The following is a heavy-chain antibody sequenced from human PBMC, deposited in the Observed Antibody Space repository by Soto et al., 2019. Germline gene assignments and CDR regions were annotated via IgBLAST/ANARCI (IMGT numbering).Heavy chain of an antibody. V-gene: IGHV3-20*04. Sequence: GGSLRLSCAASGFTFDDYAMSWVRQVPGKGLEWVSGINWNGGSTGYPDSVKGRFTIPRDNAKNSLYLQVNSLRAEDTALYYCARGTTSGWFFPFDYWGQGTLVTVSS. CDR1: GFTFDDYA. CDR2: INWNGGST. D-gene: IGHD6-19*01. CDR3: ARGTTSGWFFPFDY. J-gene: IGHJ4*02.